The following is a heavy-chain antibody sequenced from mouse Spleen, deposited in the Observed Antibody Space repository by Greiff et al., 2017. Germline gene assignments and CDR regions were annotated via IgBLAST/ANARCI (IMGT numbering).Heavy chain of an antibody. Sequence: EVQLQESGPELVKPGASVKIPCKASGYTFTDYNMDWVKQSHGKSLEWIGDINPNNGGTIYNQKFKGKATLTVDKSSSTAYMELRSLTSEDTAVYYCARGRIYYGDYDWFAYWGQGTLVTVSA. V-gene: IGHV1-18*01. CDR3: ARGRIYYGDYDWFAY. CDR2: INPNNGGT. D-gene: IGHD2-13*01. J-gene: IGHJ3*01. CDR1: GYTFTDYN.